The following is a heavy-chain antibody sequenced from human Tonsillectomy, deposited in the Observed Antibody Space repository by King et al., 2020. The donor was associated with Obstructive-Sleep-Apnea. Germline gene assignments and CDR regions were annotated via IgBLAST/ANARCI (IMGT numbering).Heavy chain of an antibody. CDR2: IYHSGST. CDR1: GGSISSGNW. Sequence: QLQESGPGLVKPSGTLSLTCAVSGGSISSGNWWTWVRQPPGKGLEWIGEIYHSGSTTYNPSLKSRVAISVDRSKNRFSLKLTSVTAADTAVYYCARSPTLEAAGMALGYWGQGTLVTVSS. D-gene: IGHD6-13*01. V-gene: IGHV4-4*02. CDR3: ARSPTLEAAGMALGY. J-gene: IGHJ4*02.